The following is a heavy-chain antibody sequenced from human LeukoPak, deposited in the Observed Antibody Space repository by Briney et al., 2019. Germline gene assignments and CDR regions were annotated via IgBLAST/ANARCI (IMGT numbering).Heavy chain of an antibody. CDR1: GYIFTRYA. Sequence: ASVKVSCKASGYIFTRYAMNWVRQAPGQGPEWMGWINTNTGNPTYAQGFTGRFVFSLDTSVSTAFLQITSLKAEDTAVYYCARAPYDSSGYYIYWGQGTLVTVSS. CDR3: ARAPYDSSGYYIY. J-gene: IGHJ4*02. V-gene: IGHV7-4-1*02. CDR2: INTNTGNP. D-gene: IGHD3-22*01.